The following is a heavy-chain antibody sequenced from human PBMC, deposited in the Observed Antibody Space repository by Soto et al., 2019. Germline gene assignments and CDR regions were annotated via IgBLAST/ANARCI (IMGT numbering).Heavy chain of an antibody. Sequence: PGGSLRLSCAASGFIFSSYSMNWVRQAPGKGLEWVSSISSSSSYIYYADSVKGRFTISRDNAKNSLYLQMNSLRAEDTAVYYCARDVPVSYDFRSGHPQEGMDVWGQGTTVTVSS. V-gene: IGHV3-21*01. CDR1: GFIFSSYS. CDR3: ARDVPVSYDFRSGHPQEGMDV. CDR2: ISSSSSYI. D-gene: IGHD3-3*01. J-gene: IGHJ6*02.